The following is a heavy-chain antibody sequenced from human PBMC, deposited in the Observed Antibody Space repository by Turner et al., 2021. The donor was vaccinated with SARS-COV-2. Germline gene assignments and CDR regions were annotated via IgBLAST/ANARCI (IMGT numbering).Heavy chain of an antibody. CDR1: GFTFSTYE. J-gene: IGHJ4*02. CDR3: ARDYRWQLRGGAFDY. CDR2: ISARGSPI. D-gene: IGHD2-8*02. Sequence: EVQPVESGGGLVQPGGSVTLSCAAPGFTFSTYELNWFRQAPGKGLEWVTCISARGSPIYYADSVKCRFTISRDNAKNSLYLQINSLRADETALYDCARDYRWQLRGGAFDYWGQGTLVTVS. V-gene: IGHV3-48*03.